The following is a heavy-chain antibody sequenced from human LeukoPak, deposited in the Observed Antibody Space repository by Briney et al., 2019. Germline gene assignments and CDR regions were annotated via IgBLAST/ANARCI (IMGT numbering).Heavy chain of an antibody. J-gene: IGHJ4*02. Sequence: GGSLRLSCAASGFTFSSYSMNWVRQAPGKGLEWVSSISSSSSYIYYADSVKGRFTISRDNAKNSLYLQMNSLRAEDTAVYYCARPLSGYSSSLGHWGQGTLVTVSS. CDR1: GFTFSSYS. V-gene: IGHV3-21*01. D-gene: IGHD6-6*01. CDR3: ARPLSGYSSSLGH. CDR2: ISSSSSYI.